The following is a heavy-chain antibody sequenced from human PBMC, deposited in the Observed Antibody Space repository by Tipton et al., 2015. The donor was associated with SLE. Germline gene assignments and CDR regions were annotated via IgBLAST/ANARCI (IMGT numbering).Heavy chain of an antibody. Sequence: TLSLTCAVSGGSITTYYWSWIRQSPGKGLEWIGYFYYSGSTKYNPSLKSRVTMSVDTSKNHFSVKLSSVTAADTAIYYCARVWSGYSSSYVDLWGRGTLVTVSS. V-gene: IGHV4-59*01. J-gene: IGHJ2*01. CDR3: ARVWSGYSSSYVDL. CDR1: GGSITTYY. CDR2: FYYSGST. D-gene: IGHD3-3*01.